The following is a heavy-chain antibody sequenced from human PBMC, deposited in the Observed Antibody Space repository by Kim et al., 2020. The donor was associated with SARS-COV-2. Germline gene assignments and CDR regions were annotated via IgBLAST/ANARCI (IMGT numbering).Heavy chain of an antibody. CDR3: AGYGDYYFDY. J-gene: IGHJ4*02. D-gene: IGHD4-17*01. CDR2: IYYSGST. V-gene: IGHV4-39*01. Sequence: SETLSLTCTVSGGSISSSSYYWGWIRQPPGKGLEWIGSIYYSGSTYYNPSLKSRVTISVDTSKNQFSLKLSSVTAADTAVYYCAGYGDYYFDYWGQGTLVTVSS. CDR1: GGSISSSSYY.